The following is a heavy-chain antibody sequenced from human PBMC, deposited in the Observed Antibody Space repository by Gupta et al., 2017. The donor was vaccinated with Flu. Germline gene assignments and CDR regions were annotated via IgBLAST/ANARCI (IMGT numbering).Heavy chain of an antibody. CDR2: INHSGST. D-gene: IGHD6-6*01. CDR3: ARSGARRYSSSRLPFDY. Sequence: PGKGLEWIGEINHSGSTNYNPSLKSRVTISVDTSKNQFSLKLSSVTAADTAVYYCARSGARRYSSSRLPFDYWGQGTLVTVSS. J-gene: IGHJ4*02. V-gene: IGHV4-34*01.